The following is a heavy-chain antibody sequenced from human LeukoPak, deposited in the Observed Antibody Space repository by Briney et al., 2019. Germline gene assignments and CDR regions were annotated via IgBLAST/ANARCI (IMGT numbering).Heavy chain of an antibody. CDR2: IRYDGSNK. J-gene: IGHJ4*02. CDR3: AKIGFGNRTLSFDY. Sequence: GGSLRLSCAAPGFTFSNYGMHWVRQAPGKGLDWVAFIRYDGSNKYYADSVKGRFTISRDNSKNTLYLQMNSLRAEDTAVYYCAKIGFGNRTLSFDYWGQGTLVTVSS. CDR1: GFTFSNYG. D-gene: IGHD1/OR15-1a*01. V-gene: IGHV3-30*02.